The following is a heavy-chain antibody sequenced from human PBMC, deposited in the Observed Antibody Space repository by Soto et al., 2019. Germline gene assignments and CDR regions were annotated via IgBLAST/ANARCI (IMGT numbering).Heavy chain of an antibody. CDR2: INPNSGGT. D-gene: IGHD3-9*01. Sequence: ASVKVSCKASGYTFTGYYMHWVRQAPGQGLEWMGWINPNSGGTNYAQKLQGRVTMTTDTSTSTAYMELRSLRSDDTAVYYCARLYYDILTGYYSADYWGQGTLVTVSS. J-gene: IGHJ4*02. V-gene: IGHV1-2*02. CDR3: ARLYYDILTGYYSADY. CDR1: GYTFTGYY.